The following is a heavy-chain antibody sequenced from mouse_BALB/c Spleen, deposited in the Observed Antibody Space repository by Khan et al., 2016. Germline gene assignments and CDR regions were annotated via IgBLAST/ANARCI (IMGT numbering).Heavy chain of an antibody. CDR2: INPSTGYT. CDR3: ARWAYYGNYLFAY. CDR1: GYTFTSYW. J-gene: IGHJ3*01. D-gene: IGHD2-10*01. V-gene: IGHV1-7*01. Sequence: QVQLKQSGAELAKPGASVKMSCKASGYTFTSYWMHWVKQRPGQGLEWIGYINPSTGYTEYNQKFKDKATLTAAKSSSTAYMQLSSMTSADSAVYYCARWAYYGNYLFAYWGQGTLVTVSA.